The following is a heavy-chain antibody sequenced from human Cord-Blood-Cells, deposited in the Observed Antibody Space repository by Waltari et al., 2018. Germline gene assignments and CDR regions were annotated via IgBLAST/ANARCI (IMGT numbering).Heavy chain of an antibody. Sequence: QVQLVQSGAEVNKPGASVKVCCKVSGYTPPEFSLHRVRHAPGKGLEWMGGFDPEDGETIYAQKFQGRVTMTEDTSTDTAYMELSSLRSEDTAVYYCATDARPIGGSYYKFAFDIWGQGTMVTVSS. CDR2: FDPEDGET. CDR1: GYTPPEFS. CDR3: ATDARPIGGSYYKFAFDI. D-gene: IGHD1-26*01. J-gene: IGHJ3*02. V-gene: IGHV1-24*01.